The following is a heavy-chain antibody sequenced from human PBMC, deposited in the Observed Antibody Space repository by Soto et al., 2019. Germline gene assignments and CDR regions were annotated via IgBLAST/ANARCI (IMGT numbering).Heavy chain of an antibody. D-gene: IGHD3-22*01. CDR1: GFTFSSYG. V-gene: IGHV3-30*18. CDR2: ISYDGSNK. Sequence: HPGGSLRLSCAASGFTFSSYGMHWVRQAPGKGLEWVAVISYDGSNKYYADSVKGRFTISRDNSKNTLYLQMNSLRAEDTAVYYCAKDMTYYDSSERCDYWGQGTLVTVSS. J-gene: IGHJ4*02. CDR3: AKDMTYYDSSERCDY.